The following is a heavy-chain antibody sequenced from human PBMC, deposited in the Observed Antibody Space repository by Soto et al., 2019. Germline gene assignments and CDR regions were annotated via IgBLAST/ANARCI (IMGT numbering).Heavy chain of an antibody. CDR2: INPNSGGA. J-gene: IGHJ6*02. D-gene: IGHD5-12*01. V-gene: IGHV1-2*02. Sequence: ASVKVSCKASGYTFTGYYIHCVRQAPGQGLEWMGWINPNSGGANYAQKFQGRVTMTRDTSISTAYMELSRLRSDDTAVYYCASGVDIVATSYYYYGMDVWGQGTTVTVSS. CDR3: ASGVDIVATSYYYYGMDV. CDR1: GYTFTGYY.